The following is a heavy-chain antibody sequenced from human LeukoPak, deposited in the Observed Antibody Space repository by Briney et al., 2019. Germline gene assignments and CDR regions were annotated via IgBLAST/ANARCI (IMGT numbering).Heavy chain of an antibody. CDR2: INTDGSST. CDR1: GFTFSSYW. J-gene: IGHJ3*02. CDR3: ARARLIANDAFDI. D-gene: IGHD3-16*01. V-gene: IGHV3-74*01. Sequence: GGSLRLSCAASGFTFSSYWMHWVRQAAGKGLVWVSRINTDGSSTSYADSVKGRFTISRDNAKNTLYLQMNSLRAEDTAVYYCARARLIANDAFDIWGQGTTVTVSS.